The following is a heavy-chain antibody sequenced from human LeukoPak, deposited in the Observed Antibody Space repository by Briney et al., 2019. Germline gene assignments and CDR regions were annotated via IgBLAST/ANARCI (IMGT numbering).Heavy chain of an antibody. CDR3: ASEGVPGLVPAASSFDY. J-gene: IGHJ4*02. D-gene: IGHD2-2*01. Sequence: GGSLILSCAASGFTFSSYAMHWVRQAPGKGLEWVAVISYDGSNKFYADSVKGRFTISRDNSKNTLYLQMNSLRAEDTAVYYCASEGVPGLVPAASSFDYWGQGTLVTVSS. CDR2: ISYDGSNK. CDR1: GFTFSSYA. V-gene: IGHV3-30-3*01.